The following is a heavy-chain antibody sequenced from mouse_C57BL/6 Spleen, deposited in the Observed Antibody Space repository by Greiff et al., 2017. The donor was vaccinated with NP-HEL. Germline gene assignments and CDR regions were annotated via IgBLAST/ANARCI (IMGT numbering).Heavy chain of an antibody. CDR3: ARGDYDYDYAMDY. J-gene: IGHJ4*01. Sequence: QVQLKQPGAELVRPGSSVKLSCKASGYTFTSYWMHWVKQRPIQGLEWIGNIDPSDSETHYNQKFKDKATLTVDKSSSTAYMQLSSLTSEDSAVYYCARGDYDYDYAMDYWGQGTSVTVSS. CDR2: IDPSDSET. V-gene: IGHV1-52*01. D-gene: IGHD2-4*01. CDR1: GYTFTSYW.